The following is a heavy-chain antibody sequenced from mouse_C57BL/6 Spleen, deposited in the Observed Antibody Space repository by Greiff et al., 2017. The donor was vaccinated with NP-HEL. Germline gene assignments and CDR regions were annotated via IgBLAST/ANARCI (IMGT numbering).Heavy chain of an antibody. Sequence: QVQLQQPGAELVRPGSSVKLSCKASGYTFTSYWMDWVKQRPGQGLEWIGNIYPSDSETHYNQKFKDKATLTVDKSSSTAYMQLSSLTSEDSAVYYCAIRGIYYGNDWYFDVWGTGTTVTVSS. CDR1: GYTFTSYW. CDR2: IYPSDSET. D-gene: IGHD2-1*01. J-gene: IGHJ1*03. V-gene: IGHV1-61*01. CDR3: AIRGIYYGNDWYFDV.